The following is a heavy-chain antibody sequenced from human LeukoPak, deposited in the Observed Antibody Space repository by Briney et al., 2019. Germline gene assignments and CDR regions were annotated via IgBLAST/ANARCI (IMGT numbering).Heavy chain of an antibody. V-gene: IGHV4-34*01. D-gene: IGHD3-3*01. J-gene: IGHJ6*02. CDR2: VNHSGST. Sequence: SETLSLTCAVYGGSFSGYYWSWIRQPPGKGLEWIGEVNHSGSTNYNPSLKSRFTISVDTSKNQFSLKLSSVTAADTAVYYCARGPTSPRITIFGVEYGMDVWGQGTTVTVSS. CDR1: GGSFSGYY. CDR3: ARGPTSPRITIFGVEYGMDV.